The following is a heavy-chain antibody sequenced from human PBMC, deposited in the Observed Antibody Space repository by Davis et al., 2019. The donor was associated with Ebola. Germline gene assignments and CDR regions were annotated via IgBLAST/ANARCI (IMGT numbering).Heavy chain of an antibody. CDR3: ANYDFWSGYYYYYGMDV. V-gene: IGHV3-21*01. CDR1: GFTFSSYW. J-gene: IGHJ6*02. CDR2: ISSSSSYI. Sequence: GGSLRLSCAASGFTFSSYWMHWVRQAPGKGLEWVSSISSSSSYIYYADSVKGRFTISRDNAKNSLYLQMNSLRAEDTAVYYCANYDFWSGYYYYYGMDVWGQGTTVTVSS. D-gene: IGHD3-3*01.